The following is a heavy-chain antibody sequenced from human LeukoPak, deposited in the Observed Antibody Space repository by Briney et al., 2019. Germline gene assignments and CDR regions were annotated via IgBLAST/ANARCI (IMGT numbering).Heavy chain of an antibody. Sequence: GGSLRLSCAASGFTFSSYAMHWVRQAPGKGLEWVAVISYDGSNKYYADSVKGRFTISRDNSKNTLYLQMNSLRAEDTAVYYCARAGGGIAVAVDYWGQGTLVTVSS. CDR2: ISYDGSNK. CDR1: GFTFSSYA. D-gene: IGHD6-19*01. CDR3: ARAGGGIAVAVDY. V-gene: IGHV3-30-3*01. J-gene: IGHJ4*02.